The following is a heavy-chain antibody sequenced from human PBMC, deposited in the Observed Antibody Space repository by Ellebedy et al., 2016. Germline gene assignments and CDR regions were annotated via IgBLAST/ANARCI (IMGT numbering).Heavy chain of an antibody. D-gene: IGHD3-16*01. CDR2: LKPDGSVS. CDR3: ARDFAGRGAFDI. V-gene: IGHV3-7*01. Sequence: GESLKISXAASGFTFSNYWLNWVRQAPGEGLEWLANLKPDGSVSHYVDSVRGRFTISRDNAKNSLYLQMNSLRVEDTAVYYCARDFAGRGAFDIWGQGTMVTVSS. J-gene: IGHJ3*02. CDR1: GFTFSNYW.